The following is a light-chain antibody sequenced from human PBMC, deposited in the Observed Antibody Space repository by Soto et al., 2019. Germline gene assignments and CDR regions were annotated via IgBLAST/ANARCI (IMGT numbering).Light chain of an antibody. CDR1: SGDVGYHKY. Sequence: QSLLPHPASVSRSPGHAITISCSGTSGDVGYHKYVSWYQQHPGKAPKLLIYEVTNRPSGVSNRFSGSKSGNTASLTISGLQAEDEAHYYCSSSTISSTLYVFGTGTKVTVL. CDR2: EVT. V-gene: IGLV2-14*01. CDR3: SSSTISSTLYV. J-gene: IGLJ1*01.